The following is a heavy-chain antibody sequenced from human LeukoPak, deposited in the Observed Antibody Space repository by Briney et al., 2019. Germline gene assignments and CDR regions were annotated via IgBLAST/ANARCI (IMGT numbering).Heavy chain of an antibody. CDR3: AKEGPHYDFWSGFDY. J-gene: IGHJ4*02. Sequence: GGSLRLSCAASGFTFSSYGMIWVRQAPGKGLEWASVISGSGGSTNYADSVKGRFTISRDNSKNTLYLQMNSLRAEDTAVYYCAKEGPHYDFWSGFDYWGQGTLVTVSS. V-gene: IGHV3-23*01. CDR1: GFTFSSYG. CDR2: ISGSGGST. D-gene: IGHD3-3*01.